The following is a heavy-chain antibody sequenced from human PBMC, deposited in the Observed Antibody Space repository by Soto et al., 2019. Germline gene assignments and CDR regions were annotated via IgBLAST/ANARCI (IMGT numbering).Heavy chain of an antibody. CDR3: AWDTTY. J-gene: IGHJ4*02. Sequence: QVQLVQSGAEVKKPGSSVKVSCKASGSTFGTYTVSWVLQAPGQGLEWMGRIIPFLGITDYAQKFQDRITITADKSTTTTYMELNSLRSEDTAVYFCAWDTTYWGQGTLVTVSS. D-gene: IGHD5-18*01. CDR1: GSTFGTYT. V-gene: IGHV1-69*02. CDR2: IIPFLGIT.